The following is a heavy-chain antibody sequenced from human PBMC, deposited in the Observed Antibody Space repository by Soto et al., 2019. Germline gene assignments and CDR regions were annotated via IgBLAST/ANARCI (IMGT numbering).Heavy chain of an antibody. CDR1: GYTSTGYY. CDR2: INPNSGGT. Sequence: ASVKVSCKASGYTSTGYYMHWVRQAPGQGLEWMGWINPNSGGTNYAQKFQGRVTMTRDTSISTAYMELSRLRSDDTAVYYCAREHDYSNYYYGMDVWGQGTTVTVSS. V-gene: IGHV1-2*02. J-gene: IGHJ6*02. CDR3: AREHDYSNYYYGMDV. D-gene: IGHD4-4*01.